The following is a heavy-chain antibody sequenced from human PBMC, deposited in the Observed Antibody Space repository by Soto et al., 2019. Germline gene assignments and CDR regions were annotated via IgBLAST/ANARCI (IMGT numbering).Heavy chain of an antibody. V-gene: IGHV4-39*01. CDR1: GGSISSSSYY. D-gene: IGHD6-19*01. J-gene: IGHJ4*02. Sequence: PSETLSLTCTVSGGSISSSSYYWGWIRQPPGKGLEWIGSIYYSGSTYYNPSLKSRVTISVDTSKNQFSLKLSSVTAADTAVYYCARSIAVDAFDYWGQGTLVTVSS. CDR3: ARSIAVDAFDY. CDR2: IYYSGST.